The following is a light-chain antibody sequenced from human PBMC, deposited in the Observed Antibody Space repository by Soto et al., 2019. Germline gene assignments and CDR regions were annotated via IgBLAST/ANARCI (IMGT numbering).Light chain of an antibody. CDR2: SNN. J-gene: IGLJ1*01. Sequence: QSVLTQPPSASGTPGQRVTISCSGSISNIGSNTVNWYQQLPGTAPKLLIYSNNQRPSGVPDRFSGSKSGTSASLAISGLQSEDEADYYCAAWDDSLNGSYVFGTGTKLTVL. V-gene: IGLV1-44*01. CDR1: ISNIGSNT. CDR3: AAWDDSLNGSYV.